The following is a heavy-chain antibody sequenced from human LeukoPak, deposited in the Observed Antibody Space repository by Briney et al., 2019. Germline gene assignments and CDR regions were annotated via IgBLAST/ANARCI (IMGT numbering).Heavy chain of an antibody. V-gene: IGHV4-39*07. D-gene: IGHD3-22*01. CDR3: ARDLLRAGGPDSSGYP. Sequence: SETLSLTCTVSGGSISSSSYYWGWIRQPPGKGLEWIGSIYYSGSTYYNPSLKSRVTISVDTSKNQFSLKLSSVTAADTAVHYCARDLLRAGGPDSSGYPWGQGTLVTVSS. J-gene: IGHJ5*02. CDR2: IYYSGST. CDR1: GGSISSSSYY.